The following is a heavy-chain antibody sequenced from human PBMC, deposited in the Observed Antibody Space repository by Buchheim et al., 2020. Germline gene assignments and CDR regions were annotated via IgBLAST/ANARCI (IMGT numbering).Heavy chain of an antibody. CDR3: ARGLYCSSTSCYPSFAFDL. CDR1: GFTFSSHW. V-gene: IGHV3-7*04. J-gene: IGHJ3*01. Sequence: EVQLVESGGGLVQPGGSLRLSCAASGFTFSSHWMSWVRQAPGKGLEWVANIKQDGSEKHYVDSVKGRFTFSRDNAKNSLYLQMNSLRAEDTAVYYCARGLYCSSTSCYPSFAFDLWGQGT. D-gene: IGHD2-2*01. CDR2: IKQDGSEK.